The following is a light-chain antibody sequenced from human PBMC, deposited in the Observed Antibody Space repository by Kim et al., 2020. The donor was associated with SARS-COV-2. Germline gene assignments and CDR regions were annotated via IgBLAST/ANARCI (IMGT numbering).Light chain of an antibody. CDR1: QSVSSN. CDR3: QQYNNWPFLT. CDR2: GAS. V-gene: IGKV3-15*01. Sequence: EIVMTQSPATLSVSPGERATLSCRASQSVSSNLAWYQQKPDQAPRLLIYGASTRATGIPARFSGSGSGTEFTLTITSLQSEDFAVYYCQQYNNWPFLTFGGGTKVDIK. J-gene: IGKJ4*01.